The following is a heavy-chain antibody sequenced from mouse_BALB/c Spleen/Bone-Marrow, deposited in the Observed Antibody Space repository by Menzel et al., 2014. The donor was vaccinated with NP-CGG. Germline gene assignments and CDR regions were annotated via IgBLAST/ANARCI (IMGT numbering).Heavy chain of an antibody. D-gene: IGHD2-4*01. V-gene: IGHV5-9-2*01. CDR1: GFTFSDYG. J-gene: IGHJ3*01. CDR3: ARHAYYDQTEVSFVN. Sequence: EVQRVESGGNLVKSGGSLKLSRAASGFTFSDYGMSWNRQTPEKRLEWVATISGGGGYTFYADSVKGRFTISRDNAKNNLYLQLSSLRSEDTALYYCARHAYYDQTEVSFVNWGQGTLVTVSA. CDR2: ISGGGGYT.